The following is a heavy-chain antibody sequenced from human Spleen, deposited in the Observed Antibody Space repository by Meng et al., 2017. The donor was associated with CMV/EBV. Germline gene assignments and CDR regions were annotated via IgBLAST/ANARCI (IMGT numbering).Heavy chain of an antibody. Sequence: GESLKISCAASGFTVSSNYMSWVRQAPGKGLEWVSVIYSGGSTYYADSVKGRFTISRDNSKNTLYLQMNSLRAEDTAVYYCARRSGSYSRYYGMDVWGQGTTVTVSS. CDR1: GFTVSSNY. J-gene: IGHJ6*02. CDR3: ARRSGSYSRYYGMDV. CDR2: IYSGGST. V-gene: IGHV3-66*02. D-gene: IGHD1-26*01.